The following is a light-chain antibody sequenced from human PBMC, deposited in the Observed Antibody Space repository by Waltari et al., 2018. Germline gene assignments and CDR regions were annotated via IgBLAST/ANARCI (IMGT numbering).Light chain of an antibody. CDR3: QQYDYWPGT. V-gene: IGKV3D-15*01. CDR1: QGVRST. Sequence: RSPPCSSLLPVEIDTTSCRDSQGVRSTCAWFQQKPGQPPRLLIHGTSTRATGIPARFSGSGSGTEFSLTISSLQPEDLATYYCQQYDYWPGTFGQGTRVEAK. J-gene: IGKJ1*01. CDR2: GTS.